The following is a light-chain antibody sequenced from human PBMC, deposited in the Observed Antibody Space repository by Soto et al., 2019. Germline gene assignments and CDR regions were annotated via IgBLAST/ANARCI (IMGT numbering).Light chain of an antibody. CDR3: ASYAGTNIPVV. CDR2: DVS. V-gene: IGLV2-14*03. Sequence: QSVLTQPASVSGSPGQSITISCTGTSGDVGGYNFVSWYQQHPGKVPKLMIHDVSNRPSGVSHRFSGSKSGNTASLTISGLQAEDEADYYCASYAGTNIPVVFGGGTKLTVL. CDR1: SGDVGGYNF. J-gene: IGLJ3*02.